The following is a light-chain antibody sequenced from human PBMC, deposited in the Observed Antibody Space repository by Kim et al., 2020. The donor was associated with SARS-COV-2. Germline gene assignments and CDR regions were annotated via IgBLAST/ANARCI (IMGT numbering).Light chain of an antibody. CDR2: YDS. CDR3: QVWDSSSDHRV. J-gene: IGLJ3*02. V-gene: IGLV3-21*04. Sequence: APGKGDRMTCGGNKIESRSVYGYQQKQGQGPVLVIYYDSDRHSGIPERFSGSDSGNRATLTISRVEAGDEADYYCQVWDSSSDHRVFGGGTQLTVL. CDR1: KIESRS.